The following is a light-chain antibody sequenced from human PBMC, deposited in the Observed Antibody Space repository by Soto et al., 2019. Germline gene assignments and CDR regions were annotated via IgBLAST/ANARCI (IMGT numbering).Light chain of an antibody. Sequence: EIVMRQSPVTLSVSPGERATLSCRASQTVTTDLAWYQQKPGQAPRLVIHGASTRATDFPARFSGSGSGTEFTLTISSLQSEDIAVYYCHQNYTWPRTFGQGTKVDIK. J-gene: IGKJ1*01. CDR3: HQNYTWPRT. V-gene: IGKV3-15*01. CDR1: QTVTTD. CDR2: GAS.